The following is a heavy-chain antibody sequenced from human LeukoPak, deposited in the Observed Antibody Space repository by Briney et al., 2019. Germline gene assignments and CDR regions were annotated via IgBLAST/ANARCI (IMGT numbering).Heavy chain of an antibody. CDR3: AREKTSTILTLFTSQTKYMDV. CDR1: GFTFSSYS. V-gene: IGHV3-21*01. Sequence: PGGSLRLSCAASGFTFSSYSMNWVRQAPGKGLEWVSSISSSSSYIYCADSVRGRFTISRDNAKNSLYLQMNSLRAEDTAVYYCAREKTSTILTLFTSQTKYMDVWGKGTTVTVSS. J-gene: IGHJ6*03. D-gene: IGHD2-21*01. CDR2: ISSSSSYI.